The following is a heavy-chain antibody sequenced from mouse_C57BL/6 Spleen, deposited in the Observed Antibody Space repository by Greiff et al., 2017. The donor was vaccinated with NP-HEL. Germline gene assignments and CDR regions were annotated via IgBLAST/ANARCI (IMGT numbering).Heavy chain of an antibody. CDR2: IYPRDGST. J-gene: IGHJ1*03. Sequence: QVQLQQSGPELVKPGASVKLSCKASGYTFTSYDINWVKQRPGQGLEWIGWIYPRDGSTKYNEKFKGQATLTVDTSSSTAYMERHSLTSEDSAVYFCARSDYYGSTSYFDVWGTGTTVTVSS. D-gene: IGHD1-1*01. V-gene: IGHV1-85*01. CDR3: ARSDYYGSTSYFDV. CDR1: GYTFTSYD.